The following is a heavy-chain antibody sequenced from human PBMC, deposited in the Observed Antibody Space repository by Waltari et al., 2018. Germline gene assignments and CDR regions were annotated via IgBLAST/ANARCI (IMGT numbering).Heavy chain of an antibody. J-gene: IGHJ3*02. CDR1: GFTFSSYW. V-gene: IGHV3-74*01. CDR3: ARVSAIFGVVESAFDI. CDR2: INSDGSST. D-gene: IGHD3-3*01. Sequence: EVQLVESGGGLVQPGGSLRLSCAASGFTFSSYWLHWVRQAPGKGLVWVSRINSDGSSTSYADSVKGRFTISRDNAKNTLYLQMNSLRAEDTAVYYCARVSAIFGVVESAFDIWGQGTMVTVSS.